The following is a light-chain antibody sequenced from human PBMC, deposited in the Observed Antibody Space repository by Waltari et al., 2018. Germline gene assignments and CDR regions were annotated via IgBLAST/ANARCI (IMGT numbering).Light chain of an antibody. CDR3: QVYDGYSGT. V-gene: IGKV1-5*03. CDR2: EAS. Sequence: QMTQSPSTLSAPVGDIVTVTCRASQNVGTSLAWDQQRPGKAPKRLIYEASTLQNGVPSRFSGEGSGTEFTLTVSSLQPDDFATYYCQVYDGYSGTFGQGTRVEIK. J-gene: IGKJ1*01. CDR1: QNVGTS.